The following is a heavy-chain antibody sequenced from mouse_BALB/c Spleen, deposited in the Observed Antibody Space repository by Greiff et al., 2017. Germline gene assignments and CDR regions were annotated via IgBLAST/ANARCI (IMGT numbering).Heavy chain of an antibody. Sequence: EVQRVESGGGLVKPGGSLKLSCAASGFTFSSYAMSWVRQTPEKRLEWVASISSGGSTYYPDSVKGRFTISRDNARNILYLQMSSLRSEDTAMYYCAREVWILGAMDYWGQGTSVTVSS. V-gene: IGHV5-6-5*01. D-gene: IGHD2-10*02. CDR3: AREVWILGAMDY. CDR1: GFTFSSYA. J-gene: IGHJ4*01. CDR2: ISSGGST.